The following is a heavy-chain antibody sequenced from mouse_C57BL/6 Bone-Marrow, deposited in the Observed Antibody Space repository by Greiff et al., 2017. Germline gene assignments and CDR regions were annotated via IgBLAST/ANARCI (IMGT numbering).Heavy chain of an antibody. CDR3: AYYYGSSWGFAY. CDR2: IYPGNGDT. Sequence: VQLQQPGAELVKPGASVKLSCKASGYTFTSYWMQWVKQRPGQGLEWIGAIYPGNGDTRYNQKFKGKATLTADKSSSTAYMQLSSLTSEDSAVYYGAYYYGSSWGFAYGGQGTLVTVSA. CDR1: GYTFTSYW. D-gene: IGHD1-1*01. J-gene: IGHJ3*01. V-gene: IGHV1-87*01.